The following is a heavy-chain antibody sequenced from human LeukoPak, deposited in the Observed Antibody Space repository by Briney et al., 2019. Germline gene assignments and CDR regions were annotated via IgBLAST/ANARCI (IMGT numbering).Heavy chain of an antibody. CDR3: TELGITMIGGV. D-gene: IGHD3-10*02. CDR2: ISSSGSTI. V-gene: IGHV3-48*03. Sequence: GGSLRLSCAASGFTFSSYEMSWVRQAPGKGLEWVSYISSSGSTIYYADSVKGRFTISRDNAKNSLYLQMNSLRAEDTAVYYCTELGITMIGGVWGKGTTVTISS. J-gene: IGHJ6*04. CDR1: GFTFSSYE.